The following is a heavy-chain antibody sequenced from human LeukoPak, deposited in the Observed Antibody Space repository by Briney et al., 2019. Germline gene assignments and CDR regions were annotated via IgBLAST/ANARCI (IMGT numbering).Heavy chain of an antibody. CDR3: ARQNWASGDY. CDR1: GYRFTNYW. J-gene: IGHJ4*02. V-gene: IGHV5-51*01. CDR2: IYPDDSDS. Sequence: GESLKISCQGSGYRFTNYWIAWVRHLPGKDLEWMGIIYPDDSDSRYSPSFHGQATMSVDKSITTPYLQWSSLKTSDTAIYYCARQNWASGDYWGQGTLVTVSS. D-gene: IGHD7-27*01.